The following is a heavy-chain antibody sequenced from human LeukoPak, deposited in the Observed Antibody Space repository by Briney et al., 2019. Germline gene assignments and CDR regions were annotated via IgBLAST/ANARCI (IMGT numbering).Heavy chain of an antibody. CDR2: IYYNENT. CDR3: ARFNSSSWSYYFDY. CDR1: GGSISTYY. D-gene: IGHD6-13*01. Sequence: SETLSLTCAVSGGSISTYYWSWIRQPPGKGLEWIGYIYYNENTKYNPSLKSRVTISIDTSKNQLSLKLSSVTAADTAVYYCARFNSSSWSYYFDYWGQGTLVTVSS. J-gene: IGHJ4*02. V-gene: IGHV4-59*01.